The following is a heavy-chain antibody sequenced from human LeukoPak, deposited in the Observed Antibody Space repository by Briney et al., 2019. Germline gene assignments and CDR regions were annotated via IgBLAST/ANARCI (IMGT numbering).Heavy chain of an antibody. CDR2: ISWNSGSV. CDR3: ARGVTVTTGPYNWFDP. Sequence: GGSLRLSCAASGSTFDDYAMHWVRQAPGKGLEWVSDISWNSGSVGYADSVKGRFTISRDNAKNSLYLQMNSLRAEDTALYYCARGVTVTTGPYNWFDPWGQGTLVTVSS. V-gene: IGHV3-9*01. CDR1: GSTFDDYA. J-gene: IGHJ5*02. D-gene: IGHD4-17*01.